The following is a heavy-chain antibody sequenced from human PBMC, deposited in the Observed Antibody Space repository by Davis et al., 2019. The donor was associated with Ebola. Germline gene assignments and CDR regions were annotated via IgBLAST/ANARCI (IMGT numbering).Heavy chain of an antibody. CDR2: TYYRSKWFN. D-gene: IGHD3-16*01. J-gene: IGHJ4*02. CDR3: ARAAGDYGKDYFDY. Sequence: PSETLSLTCAISGDSVSSNNAAWSWIRQSPSRGLEWLGRTYYRSKWFNEYEASVKSRITVNPDTSKNQFSLHLNSVTPEDTAVYFCARAAGDYGKDYFDYWGQGTLVTVSS. CDR1: GDSVSSNNAA. V-gene: IGHV6-1*01.